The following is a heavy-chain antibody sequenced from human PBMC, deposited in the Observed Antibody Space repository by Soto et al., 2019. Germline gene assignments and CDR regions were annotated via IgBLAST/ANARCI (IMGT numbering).Heavy chain of an antibody. CDR3: AQCLLGVNYYYGMDV. D-gene: IGHD6-19*01. V-gene: IGHV1-69*12. Sequence: QVQLVQSGAEVKKPGSSVKVSCKASGGTFSSYAINWVRQAPGQGLEWMGGIIPIFATADYAQKFQGRVTITAEESTSTANMELSSLKSEDTAVYYCAQCLLGVNYYYGMDVWGQGTTVTFSS. J-gene: IGHJ6*02. CDR1: GGTFSSYA. CDR2: IIPIFATA.